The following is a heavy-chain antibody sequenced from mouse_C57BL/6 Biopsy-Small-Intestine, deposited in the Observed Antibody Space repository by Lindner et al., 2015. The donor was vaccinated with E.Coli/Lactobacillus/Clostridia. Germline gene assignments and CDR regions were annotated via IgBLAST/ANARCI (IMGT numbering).Heavy chain of an antibody. J-gene: IGHJ2*01. V-gene: IGHV1-42*01. CDR2: INPSTAGT. Sequence: VQLQESGPELVRSGASVKIPCKASGYSFTSNHMNWVKQSPEKSLEWIGEINPSTAGTTYNEKFRAKATLTMDKSSSTAYMQLKSLTSEDSAVYYCARREVYYFDYWGQGTTLTVSS. CDR3: ARREVYYFDY. CDR1: GYSFTSNH.